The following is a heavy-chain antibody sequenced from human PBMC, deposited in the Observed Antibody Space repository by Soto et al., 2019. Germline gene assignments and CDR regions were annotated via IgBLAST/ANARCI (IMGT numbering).Heavy chain of an antibody. CDR2: ISAYNGNT. J-gene: IGHJ5*02. CDR3: ARVVGATTRYPPVWFDP. CDR1: GYTFTSYG. D-gene: IGHD1-26*01. V-gene: IGHV1-18*01. Sequence: ASVKVSCKASGYTFTSYGISWVRQAPGQGLEWMGWISAYNGNTNYAQKLQGRVTMTTDTSTSTAYMELRSLRSDDTAVYYCARVVGATTRYPPVWFDPWGQRTLVTVSS.